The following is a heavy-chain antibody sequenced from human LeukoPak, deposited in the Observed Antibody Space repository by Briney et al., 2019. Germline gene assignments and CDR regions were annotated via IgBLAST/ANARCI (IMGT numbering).Heavy chain of an antibody. CDR2: IYYSGST. V-gene: IGHV4-39*07. CDR3: ARGALLRLWFGELNYFDY. Sequence: SETLSLTCTVSGGSISSSSYYWGWIRQPPGKGLEWIGSIYYSGSTYYNPSLKSRVTISVDTSKNQFSLKLSSVTAADTAVYYCARGALLRLWFGELNYFDYWGQGTLVTVSS. D-gene: IGHD3-10*01. CDR1: GGSISSSSYY. J-gene: IGHJ4*02.